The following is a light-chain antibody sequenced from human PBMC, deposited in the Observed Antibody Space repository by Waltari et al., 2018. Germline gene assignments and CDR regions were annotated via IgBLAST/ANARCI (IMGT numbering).Light chain of an antibody. CDR2: DNN. Sequence: QSVLTQPPPVSAAPGRRVTISCSGTSSNIRSHFVAWYQQLPGTAPKLLIHDNNKRPSGIPYRISGSKSGTSATLVIAGLQPGDEADYYCGTWDSSASGVVFGGGTKLTVL. CDR1: SSNIRSHF. V-gene: IGLV1-51*01. CDR3: GTWDSSASGVV. J-gene: IGLJ2*01.